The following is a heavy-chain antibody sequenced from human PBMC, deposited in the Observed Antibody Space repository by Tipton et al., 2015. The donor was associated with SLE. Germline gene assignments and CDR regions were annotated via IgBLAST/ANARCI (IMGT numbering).Heavy chain of an antibody. CDR1: GGSINSGTHY. CDR3: ARVGYSGTSPYYYYYMDV. D-gene: IGHD1-26*01. V-gene: IGHV4-61*09. J-gene: IGHJ6*03. Sequence: LRLSCTVSGGSINSGTHYWNWVRQPAGKGLEWIGHVYTSGSTSYNPSLKSRVTISVDTSKNQFSLNLSSVTAADTAIYYCARVGYSGTSPYYYYYMDVWGKGTTVTVSS. CDR2: VYTSGST.